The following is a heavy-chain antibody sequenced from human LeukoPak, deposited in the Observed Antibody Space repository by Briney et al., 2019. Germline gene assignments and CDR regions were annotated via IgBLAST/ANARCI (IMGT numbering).Heavy chain of an antibody. CDR2: ISDSGSGT. Sequence: PGGSLRLSCAASVFTFISYAMNWGRQAPGKGLQWVSAISDSGSGTYYADSVKGRFIISRDNSKNTVYLQMNSLRAEDTAIYYCAKPGGHRVLDDFDIWGQGTLVTVSS. D-gene: IGHD1-26*01. V-gene: IGHV3-23*01. J-gene: IGHJ3*02. CDR1: VFTFISYA. CDR3: AKPGGHRVLDDFDI.